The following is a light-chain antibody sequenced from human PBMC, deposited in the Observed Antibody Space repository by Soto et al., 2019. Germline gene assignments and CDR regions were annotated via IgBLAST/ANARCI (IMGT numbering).Light chain of an antibody. CDR1: SSNIGYNA. J-gene: IGLJ3*02. Sequence: QSVLTQPTSASGTPGQRVTLSCSGSSSNIGYNAVNWCQQLPGKAPKLLMHGNSQRPSGVPDRFSGSKSGTSASLAISGLRTEDEADYYCSAWDDSLSGVVFGGGTKLTVL. V-gene: IGLV1-47*02. CDR2: GNS. CDR3: SAWDDSLSGVV.